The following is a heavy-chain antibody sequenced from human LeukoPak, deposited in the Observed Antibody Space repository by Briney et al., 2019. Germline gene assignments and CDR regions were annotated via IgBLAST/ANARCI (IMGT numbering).Heavy chain of an antibody. CDR2: IIPIFGTA. CDR1: GGTFSIYA. D-gene: IGHD5-24*01. J-gene: IGHJ4*02. Sequence: SVTVSFTASGGTFSIYAIRWVRQAPGQGLEWMGGIIPIFGTANYAQKFQGRVTITADESTSTAYMELSSLRSEDTAVYYCASQGMATNGYWGQGTLVTVSS. V-gene: IGHV1-69*13. CDR3: ASQGMATNGY.